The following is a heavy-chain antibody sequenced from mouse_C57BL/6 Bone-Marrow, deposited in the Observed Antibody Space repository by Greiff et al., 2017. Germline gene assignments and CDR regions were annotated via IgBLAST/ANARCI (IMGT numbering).Heavy chain of an antibody. CDR1: GFTFSSYG. Sequence: VQLQQSGGDLVKPGGSLKLSCAASGFTFSSYGMSWVRQTPDKRLEWVATISSGGSYTYYPDSVKGRFTISRDNAKNTLYLQMSSLKSEDTAMYYCARHEVTRFAYWGQGTLVTVSA. CDR2: ISSGGSYT. CDR3: ARHEVTRFAY. D-gene: IGHD2-2*01. J-gene: IGHJ3*01. V-gene: IGHV5-6*01.